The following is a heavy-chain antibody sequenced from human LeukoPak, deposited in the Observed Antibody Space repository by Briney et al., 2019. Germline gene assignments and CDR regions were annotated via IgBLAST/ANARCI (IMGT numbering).Heavy chain of an antibody. CDR3: ARIRAANAFDI. V-gene: IGHV3-7*01. CDR2: IKQDGSER. CDR1: GFTFSSYW. D-gene: IGHD3-3*02. Sequence: GGSLRLSRAASGFTFSSYWMSWVRQAPGKGLEWVANIKQDGSERYYVDSVKGRFTISRDNAKNSLYLQMNSLRAEDTAVFYWARIRAANAFDIWGQGTMVTVSS. J-gene: IGHJ3*02.